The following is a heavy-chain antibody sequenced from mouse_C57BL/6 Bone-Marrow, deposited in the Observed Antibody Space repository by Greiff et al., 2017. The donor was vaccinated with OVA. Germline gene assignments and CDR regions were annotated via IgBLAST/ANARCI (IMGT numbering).Heavy chain of an antibody. Sequence: EVQLVESGGGLVQPGESLKLSCESNEYEFPSHDMSWVRKTPEKRLELVAAINSDGGSTYYPDTMERRFIISRDNTKKTLYLQMSSRRAEDTAVDYCARLDDYDGDWYFDVWGTGTTVTVSS. CDR3: ARLDDYDGDWYFDV. J-gene: IGHJ1*03. V-gene: IGHV5-2*01. CDR1: EYEFPSHD. CDR2: INSDGGST. D-gene: IGHD2-4*01.